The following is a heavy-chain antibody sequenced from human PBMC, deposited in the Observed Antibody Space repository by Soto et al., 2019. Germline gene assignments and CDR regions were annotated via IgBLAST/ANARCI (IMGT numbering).Heavy chain of an antibody. D-gene: IGHD2-2*01. V-gene: IGHV1-69*02. CDR2: IIPILGIA. CDR3: ARSSPICSSTSCSNIFDY. J-gene: IGHJ4*02. Sequence: ASVKVSCKASGGTFSSYTISWVRQAPGQGLEWMGRIIPILGIANYAQKFQGRVTITADKSTSTAYMELSSLRSEDTAVYYCARSSPICSSTSCSNIFDYWGQGTLVTVSS. CDR1: GGTFSSYT.